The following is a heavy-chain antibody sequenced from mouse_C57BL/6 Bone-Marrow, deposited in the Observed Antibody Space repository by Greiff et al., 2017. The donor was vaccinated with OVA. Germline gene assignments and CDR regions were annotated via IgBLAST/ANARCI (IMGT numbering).Heavy chain of an antibody. J-gene: IGHJ4*01. D-gene: IGHD3-3*01. V-gene: IGHV1-69*01. CDR2: IDPSDSYT. Sequence: VQLQQPGAELVMPGASVKLSCKASGYTFTSYWMHWVKQRPGQGLEWIGEIDPSDSYTNYNQKFKGKSTLTVDKSSSTAYMQLSSLTSEDSAVYYCARQGAHWGQGTSVTVSS. CDR3: ARQGAH. CDR1: GYTFTSYW.